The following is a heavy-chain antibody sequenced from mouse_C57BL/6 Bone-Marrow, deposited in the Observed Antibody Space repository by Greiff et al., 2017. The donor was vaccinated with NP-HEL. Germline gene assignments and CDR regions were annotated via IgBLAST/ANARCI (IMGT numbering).Heavy chain of an antibody. CDR2: INPNNGGT. V-gene: IGHV1-26*01. CDR3: AREHYGTRYWYFDV. D-gene: IGHD1-1*01. J-gene: IGHJ1*03. CDR1: GYTFTDYY. Sequence: EVQLQQSGPELVKPGASVKISCTASGYTFTDYYMNWVKQSHGKSLEWIGDINPNNGGTSYNQKFKGKATLPVDKSSSTAYMRLRNLTSEDSAVYYCAREHYGTRYWYFDVWGTGTTVTVSA.